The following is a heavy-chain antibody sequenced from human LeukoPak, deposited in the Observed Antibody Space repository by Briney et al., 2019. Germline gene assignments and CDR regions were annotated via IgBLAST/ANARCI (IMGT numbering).Heavy chain of an antibody. CDR3: AREEQQQDYYMDV. J-gene: IGHJ6*03. Sequence: KTGGSLRLSCAASGFTFSSYSMNWVRQAPGKWLEWVSSISSSSSYIYYADSVKGRFTISRDNAKNSLYLQMNSLRAEDTAVYYCAREEQQQDYYMDVWGKGTTVTVSS. D-gene: IGHD6-13*01. V-gene: IGHV3-21*01. CDR2: ISSSSSYI. CDR1: GFTFSSYS.